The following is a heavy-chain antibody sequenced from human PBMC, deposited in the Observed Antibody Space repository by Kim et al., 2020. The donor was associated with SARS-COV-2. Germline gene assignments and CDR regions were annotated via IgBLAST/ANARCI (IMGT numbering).Heavy chain of an antibody. Sequence: SETLSLTCTVSGGSISSSSYYWGWIRQPPGKGLEWIGSIYYSGSTYYNPSLKSRVTISVDTSKNQFSLKLSSVTAADTAVYYCARHVTVHIHIVVVIATTFDYWGRGTRVTVSS. J-gene: IGHJ4*02. CDR2: IYYSGST. CDR1: GGSISSSSYY. D-gene: IGHD2-21*01. V-gene: IGHV4-39*01. CDR3: ARHVTVHIHIVVVIATTFDY.